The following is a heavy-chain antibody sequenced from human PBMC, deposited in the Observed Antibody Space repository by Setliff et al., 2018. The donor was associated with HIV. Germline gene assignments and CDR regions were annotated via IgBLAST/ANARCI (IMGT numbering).Heavy chain of an antibody. J-gene: IGHJ5*02. V-gene: IGHV3-49*03. Sequence: GGSLRLSCTTSGFTFGDYAMNWFRQAPGKGLEWVGFISTNSYGGTTEYAASVKGRFTISRDDSKSIVYVQMNSLRTEDTAVYYCTRGGRPTDEYVWFDPWGQGTLVTVSS. D-gene: IGHD4-17*01. CDR2: ISTNSYGGTT. CDR3: TRGGRPTDEYVWFDP. CDR1: GFTFGDYA.